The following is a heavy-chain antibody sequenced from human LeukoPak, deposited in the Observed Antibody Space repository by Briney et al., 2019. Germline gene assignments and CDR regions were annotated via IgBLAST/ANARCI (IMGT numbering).Heavy chain of an antibody. D-gene: IGHD5-24*01. CDR1: GYTFTNYD. CDR3: ARDNSVRDEAWWFNP. V-gene: IGHV1-18*01. J-gene: IGHJ5*02. Sequence: ASVKVSCKASGYTFTNYDINWVRQAPGQGLEWMGWISAYNGNTNYAQNLHGRVTLTRDMSTSTDYLELSSLRSEDTAVYYCARDNSVRDEAWWFNPWGQGTLVTVSS. CDR2: ISAYNGNT.